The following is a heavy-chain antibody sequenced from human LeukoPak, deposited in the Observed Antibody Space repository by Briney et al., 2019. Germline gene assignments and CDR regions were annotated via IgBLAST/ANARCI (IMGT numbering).Heavy chain of an antibody. CDR1: GFAFSNYG. J-gene: IGHJ3*02. D-gene: IGHD3-10*01. V-gene: IGHV3-30*02. CDR2: IRHVGSNE. CDR3: VKDWGVLPDYTADGFDI. Sequence: HTGGSLRLSCVASGFAFSNYGMHWVRQAPGKGLEWVAFIRHVGSNEYYADSVRGRFAISRDNSQNTLHLQMNILRVEDTAVYYCVKDWGVLPDYTADGFDIWGPGTMVTVSS.